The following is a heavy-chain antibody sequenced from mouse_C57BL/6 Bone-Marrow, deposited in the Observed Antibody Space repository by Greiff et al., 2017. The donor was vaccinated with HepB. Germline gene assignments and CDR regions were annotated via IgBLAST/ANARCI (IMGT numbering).Heavy chain of an antibody. J-gene: IGHJ1*03. V-gene: IGHV3-8*01. Sequence: EVKLVESGPGLAKPSQTLSLTCSVTGYSITSDYWNWIRKFPGNKLEYMGYISYSGSTYYNPSLKSRISITRDTSKNQYYLQFNSVTTEDTATYYCARASSYFYWYFDVWGTGTTVTVSS. CDR2: ISYSGST. CDR1: GYSITSDY. D-gene: IGHD1-1*01. CDR3: ARASSYFYWYFDV.